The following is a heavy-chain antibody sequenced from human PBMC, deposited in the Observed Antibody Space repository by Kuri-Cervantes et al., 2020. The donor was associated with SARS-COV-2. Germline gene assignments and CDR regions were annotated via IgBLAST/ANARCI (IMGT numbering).Heavy chain of an antibody. CDR3: AKDGLLWFGEYSGGYFDY. J-gene: IGHJ4*02. V-gene: IGHV3-43*01. CDR1: GFTFDDYT. Sequence: GGSLRLSCAASGFTFDDYTMHWVRQAPGKGLEWVSLISWDGGSTYYADSVKGRFTISRDNSKNSLYLQMNSLRTEDTALYYCAKDGLLWFGEYSGGYFDYWGQGTPVTVSS. D-gene: IGHD3-10*01. CDR2: ISWDGGST.